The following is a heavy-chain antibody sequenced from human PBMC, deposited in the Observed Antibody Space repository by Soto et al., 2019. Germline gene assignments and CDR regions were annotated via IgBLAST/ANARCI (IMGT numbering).Heavy chain of an antibody. J-gene: IGHJ5*02. CDR1: GFSISSVCYY. V-gene: IGHV4-61*01. Sequence: SETLSLTRTVSGFSISSVCYYWSWIRQHPGTGLEWIVNIYYSGSTNYNPSLKSRVTISVDTSKNQFSLKLSSVNAADTAVYYCARQGTTGTTDGLYNWFDPWGQGTLVTVSS. CDR2: IYYSGST. CDR3: ARQGTTGTTDGLYNWFDP. D-gene: IGHD1-1*01.